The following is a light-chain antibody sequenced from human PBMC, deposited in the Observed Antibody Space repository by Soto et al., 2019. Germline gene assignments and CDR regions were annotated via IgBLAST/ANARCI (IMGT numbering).Light chain of an antibody. V-gene: IGLV2-14*01. CDR3: SSYTSSSTLYV. Sequence: QPVLTQPASVSGSPGQSITISCTGTSSDVGGYNYVSWYQQHPGKAPKLMIYEVSNRPSGVSNRFSGSKSGNTASLTISGLQAEDEADYYSSSYTSSSTLYVFGTGTKLTVL. CDR2: EVS. CDR1: SSDVGGYNY. J-gene: IGLJ1*01.